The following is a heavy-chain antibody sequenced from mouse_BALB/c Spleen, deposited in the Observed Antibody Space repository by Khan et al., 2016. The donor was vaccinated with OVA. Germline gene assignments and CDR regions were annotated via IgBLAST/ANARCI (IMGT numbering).Heavy chain of an antibody. CDR2: ISPNSDGS. J-gene: IGHJ3*01. D-gene: IGHD1-1*01. Sequence: EVELVESGPELVKPGASVKMSCKASGYTFTSYVMHWVKQKPGQGLEWIGYISPNSDGSKYNEKFSGKATLTSDKYSSTAYMALSSLNSVDSAVFCGLRSLYYYGRAYEGFAYWGQGTLVTVSA. CDR3: LRSLYYYGRAYEGFAY. CDR1: GYTFTSYV. V-gene: IGHV1S136*01.